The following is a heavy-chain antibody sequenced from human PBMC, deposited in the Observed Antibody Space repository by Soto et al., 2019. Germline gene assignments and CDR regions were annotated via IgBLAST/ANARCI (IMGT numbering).Heavy chain of an antibody. CDR3: ETVIVAATRQTDFDS. J-gene: IGHJ4*02. D-gene: IGHD2-15*01. CDR1: GGSINSNNYY. CDR2: IYYDGST. V-gene: IGHV4-39*01. Sequence: PSETLSLTCTVSGGSINSNNYYWAWIRQPPGKGLAWIASIYYDGSTYYNTSLKSRVTISRDTSRNQFSLRLTSVTAADTAVYYCETVIVAATRQTDFDSWGQGTLVTVSS.